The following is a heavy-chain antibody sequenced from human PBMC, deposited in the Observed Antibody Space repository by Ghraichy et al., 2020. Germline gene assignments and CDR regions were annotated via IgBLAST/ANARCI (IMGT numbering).Heavy chain of an antibody. CDR2: INSKTDGGTT. CDR1: EFSLSNAW. J-gene: IGHJ5*02. Sequence: ETLSLTCAASEFSLSNAWMSWVRQGPGKGLEWVGRINSKTDGGTTDYAAPVKGRFTISRDDSKNTLYLQMNSLKTEDTAVYYCATEPEYYGSGSYAIYWFDPWGQGTLVTVSS. CDR3: ATEPEYYGSGSYAIYWFDP. D-gene: IGHD3-10*01. V-gene: IGHV3-15*01.